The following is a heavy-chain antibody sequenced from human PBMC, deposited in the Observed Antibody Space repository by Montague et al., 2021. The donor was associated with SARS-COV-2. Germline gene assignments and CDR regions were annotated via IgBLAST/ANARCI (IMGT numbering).Heavy chain of an antibody. J-gene: IGHJ4*02. V-gene: IGHV3-23*01. Sequence: SLRLSCAVSGFTFSSYAMSWARQAPGKGLEWVSVISGSGGSTYYADSVKGRFTISRDNSKNTLYLQMNSLRAGDTAVYYCAKGLSSGSYYSSYFDYWGQGTLVTVSS. CDR2: ISGSGGST. CDR3: AKGLSSGSYYSSYFDY. D-gene: IGHD3-10*01. CDR1: GFTFSSYA.